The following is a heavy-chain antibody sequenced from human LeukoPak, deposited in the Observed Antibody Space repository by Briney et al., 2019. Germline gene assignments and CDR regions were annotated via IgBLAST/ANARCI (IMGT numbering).Heavy chain of an antibody. CDR2: IWYDGSNK. J-gene: IGHJ4*02. V-gene: IGHV3-33*01. CDR1: GFTFSSYG. Sequence: PGGSLRLSCAASGFTFSSYGMHWVRQAPGKGLEWVAVIWYDGSNKYYADSVKGRFTISRDNSKNTLYLQMNSLRAEDTAVYYCARSYYDSSGLWGFDYWGQGTLVTVSS. CDR3: ARSYYDSSGLWGFDY. D-gene: IGHD3-22*01.